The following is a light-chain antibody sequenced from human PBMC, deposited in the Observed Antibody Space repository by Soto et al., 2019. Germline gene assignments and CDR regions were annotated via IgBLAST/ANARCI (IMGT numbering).Light chain of an antibody. CDR3: SSYTSSSTLV. V-gene: IGLV2-14*01. Sequence: QSVLTQPPSVSGSPGQSITISCTGTSSDVGGYNYVSWYQQHPGKAPKLLIYEDSNRPSGVSNPFSGSKSGNTASLTISGLQAEDEADYYCSSYTSSSTLVFGPGTKLSVL. CDR2: EDS. CDR1: SSDVGGYNY. J-gene: IGLJ1*01.